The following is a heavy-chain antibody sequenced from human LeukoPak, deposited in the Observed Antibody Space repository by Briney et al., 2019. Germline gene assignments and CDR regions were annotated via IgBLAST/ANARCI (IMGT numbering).Heavy chain of an antibody. CDR1: GFTFSSYA. V-gene: IGHV3-30-3*01. CDR3: ARDLTGDDCFDY. D-gene: IGHD3-9*01. J-gene: IGHJ4*02. CDR2: ISYDGSNK. Sequence: GGSLRLSCAASGFTFSSYAMHWVRQAPGKGLEWVAVISYDGSNKYYADSVKGRFTISRDNSKNTLYLQMNSLRAEDTAVYYCARDLTGDDCFDYWGQGTLVTVSS.